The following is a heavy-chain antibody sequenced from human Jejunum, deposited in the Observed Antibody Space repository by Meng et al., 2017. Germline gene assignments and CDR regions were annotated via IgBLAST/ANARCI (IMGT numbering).Heavy chain of an antibody. V-gene: IGHV3-74*01. CDR3: VRDYSGYTHEFDY. CDR1: GFTFSNYW. CDR2: IDTAGSGT. D-gene: IGHD5-24*01. Sequence: VQLVESGGCLVQPGGSLRLSGSASGFTFSNYWMHWVRQAPGKGLVWVSRIDTAGSGTSYADSVKGRFTISRDNAKNTLYLQMNSLRAEDTAVYYCVRDYSGYTHEFDYWGRGTLVTVSS. J-gene: IGHJ4*02.